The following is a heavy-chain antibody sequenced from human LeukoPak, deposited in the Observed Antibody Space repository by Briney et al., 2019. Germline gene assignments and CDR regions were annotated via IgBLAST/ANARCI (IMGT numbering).Heavy chain of an antibody. Sequence: ASVKVSCKASGYTFTNYGFTWVRQAPRQGLEWMGMINPSGGSTSYAQKFQGRVTMTRDTSTSTVYMELSSLRSEDTAVYYCARGNPGVIDYWGQGTLVTVSS. J-gene: IGHJ4*02. CDR1: GYTFTNYG. CDR2: INPSGGST. CDR3: ARGNPGVIDY. D-gene: IGHD3-10*01. V-gene: IGHV1-46*01.